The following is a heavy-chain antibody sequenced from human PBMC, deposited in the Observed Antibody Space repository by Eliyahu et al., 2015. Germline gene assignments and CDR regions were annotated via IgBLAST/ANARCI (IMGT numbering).Heavy chain of an antibody. D-gene: IGHD2-15*01. V-gene: IGHV3-7*01. CDR1: GXTFSTYW. CDR2: IKHDGSEK. Sequence: EVQLVESGGGLVQPGGSLRLSXAAXGXTFSTYWMGWVRQAPGKGLEWVANIKHDGSEKYYVDSVKGRFTISRDNAKNSLYLQMNSLRAEDTAVYYCGRDLTYWPPSEDDFWGQGTLVTVSS. J-gene: IGHJ4*02. CDR3: GRDLTYWPPSEDDF.